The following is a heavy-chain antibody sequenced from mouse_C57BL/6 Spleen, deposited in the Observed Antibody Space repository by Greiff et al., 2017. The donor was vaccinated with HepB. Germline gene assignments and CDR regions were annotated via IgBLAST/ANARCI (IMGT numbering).Heavy chain of an antibody. J-gene: IGHJ1*03. Sequence: DVKLVESGGGLVQPGESLKLSCESNEYEFPSHDMSWVRKTPEKRLELVAAINSDGGSTYYPDTMERRFIISRDNTKKTLYLQMSSLRSEDTALYYCARPIYDGYYSYWYFDVWGTGTTVTVSS. V-gene: IGHV5-2*01. D-gene: IGHD2-3*01. CDR2: INSDGGST. CDR3: ARPIYDGYYSYWYFDV. CDR1: EYEFPSHD.